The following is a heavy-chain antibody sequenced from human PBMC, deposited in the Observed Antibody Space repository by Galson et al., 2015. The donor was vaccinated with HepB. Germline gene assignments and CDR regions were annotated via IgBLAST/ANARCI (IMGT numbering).Heavy chain of an antibody. J-gene: IGHJ6*02. CDR2: ISWNSGSI. CDR3: AKDIHPYYYYGMDV. CDR1: GFTFDDYA. V-gene: IGHV3-9*01. Sequence: SLRLSCAASGFTFDDYAMHWVRQAPGKGLEWVSGISWNSGSIGYADSVKGRFTISRDNAKNSLYLQMNSLRAEDTALYYCAKDIHPYYYYGMDVWGQGTTVTVSS.